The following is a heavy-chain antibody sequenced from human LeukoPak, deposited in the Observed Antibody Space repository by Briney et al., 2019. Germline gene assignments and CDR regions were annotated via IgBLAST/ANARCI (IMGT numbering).Heavy chain of an antibody. CDR2: INPNSGGT. V-gene: IGHV1-2*02. J-gene: IGHJ3*02. CDR1: GYTFTGYY. Sequence: ASVKVSCKASGYTFTGYYMHWVRQAPGQGLEWMGWINPNSGGTNYARKFQGRVTMTRDTSISTAYMELSRLRSDDTAVYYCARQASHHAFDIWGQGTMVTVSS. CDR3: ARQASHHAFDI.